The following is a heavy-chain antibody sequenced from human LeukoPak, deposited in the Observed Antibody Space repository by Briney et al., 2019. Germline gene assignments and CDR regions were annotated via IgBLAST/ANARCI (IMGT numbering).Heavy chain of an antibody. D-gene: IGHD3-9*01. Sequence: ASVKVSCKASGYTFTSYGISWVRQAPGQGLEWMGWISAYNGNTNYAQKLQGRVTMTTDTSTSTACMELRSLRSDDTAVYYCARDSFDWLLSDFDYWGQGTLVTVSS. CDR2: ISAYNGNT. V-gene: IGHV1-18*01. CDR3: ARDSFDWLLSDFDY. J-gene: IGHJ4*02. CDR1: GYTFTSYG.